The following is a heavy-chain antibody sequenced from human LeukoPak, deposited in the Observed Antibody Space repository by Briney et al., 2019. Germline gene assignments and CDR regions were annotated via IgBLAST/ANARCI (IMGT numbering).Heavy chain of an antibody. CDR3: ARGSTYYDSSGQVPFDY. J-gene: IGHJ4*02. CDR1: GFTFSSYS. Sequence: GSLRLSCAASGFTFSSYSMNWVRQAPGKGLEWGSYISGSSSTIYYADSVKGRFTISRDNGKNTLYLQMNSLRAEDTAVYYCARGSTYYDSSGQVPFDYWGQGTLVTVSS. D-gene: IGHD3-22*01. V-gene: IGHV3-48*01. CDR2: ISGSSSTI.